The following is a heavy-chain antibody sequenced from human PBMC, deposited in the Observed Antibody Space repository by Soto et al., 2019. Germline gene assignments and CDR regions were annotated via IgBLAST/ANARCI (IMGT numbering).Heavy chain of an antibody. CDR1: GFSLSTSGVG. V-gene: IGHV2-5*02. CDR2: IYWDDDK. J-gene: IGHJ4*02. D-gene: IGHD1-26*01. CDR3: AHRKGGAATN. Sequence: QITLKESGPTLVKPTQTLTLTCTFSGFSLSTSGVGVGWIRQPPGKALEWLALIYWDDDKRYSPSLKSRLSIPXDTSKNQVVLTMTTMDPVETATYYCAHRKGGAATNWGQGTLVTVSS.